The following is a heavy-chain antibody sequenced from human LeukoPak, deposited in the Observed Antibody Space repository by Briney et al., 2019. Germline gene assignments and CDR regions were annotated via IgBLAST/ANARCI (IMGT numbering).Heavy chain of an antibody. CDR3: ARSSSRIPFDY. Sequence: SETLSLTCTVSGGSISSSSYYWGSIRQPPGKRLEWIGSIYYSGSTYYNPSLKSRVTISVDTSKNQFSLKLSSVTAADTAVYYCARSSSRIPFDYWGQGTLVTVSS. D-gene: IGHD6-13*01. CDR2: IYYSGST. J-gene: IGHJ4*02. CDR1: GGSISSSSYY. V-gene: IGHV4-39*01.